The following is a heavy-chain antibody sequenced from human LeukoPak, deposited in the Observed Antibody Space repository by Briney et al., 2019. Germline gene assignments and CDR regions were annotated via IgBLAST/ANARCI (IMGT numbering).Heavy chain of an antibody. CDR2: IYTSGST. D-gene: IGHD3-16*01. Sequence: PSQTLSLTCTVSGGSISSGSYYWSWIRQPAGKGLEWIGRIYTSGSTNYNPSLKSRVTISVDTSKNQFSLKLSSVTAADTAVYYCARDGADGPLYYYGMDVWGQGTTATVSS. CDR1: GGSISSGSYY. J-gene: IGHJ6*02. V-gene: IGHV4-61*02. CDR3: ARDGADGPLYYYGMDV.